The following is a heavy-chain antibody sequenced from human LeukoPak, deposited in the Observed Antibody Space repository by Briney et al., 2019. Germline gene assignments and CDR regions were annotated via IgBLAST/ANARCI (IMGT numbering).Heavy chain of an antibody. CDR1: GFTFNTYS. CDR2: ISRSSYYL. D-gene: IGHD3-22*01. V-gene: IGHV3-21*01. J-gene: IGHJ4*02. Sequence: PGGSLRLSCAASGFTFNTYSMNWVRQAPGKGLEWVSSISRSSYYLDYADSVKGRFTISRDNAKNSLYLQMNSLRAEDTAVYYCARAHPYYDTSGYIYWGQGTLVTVSS. CDR3: ARAHPYYDTSGYIY.